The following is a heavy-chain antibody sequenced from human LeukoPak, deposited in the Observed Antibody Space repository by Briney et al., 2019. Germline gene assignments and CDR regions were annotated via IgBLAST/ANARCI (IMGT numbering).Heavy chain of an antibody. V-gene: IGHV3-48*03. CDR1: GFTFSSYE. Sequence: GGSLRLSCAASGFTFSSYEMNWVRQAPGKGLEWVLYISSSGSTIYYADSVKGRFTISRDNAKNSLYLQMNSLRAEDTAVYYCAERGITMIGGVWGKGTTVTISS. CDR2: ISSSGSTI. CDR3: AERGITMIGGV. D-gene: IGHD3-10*02. J-gene: IGHJ6*04.